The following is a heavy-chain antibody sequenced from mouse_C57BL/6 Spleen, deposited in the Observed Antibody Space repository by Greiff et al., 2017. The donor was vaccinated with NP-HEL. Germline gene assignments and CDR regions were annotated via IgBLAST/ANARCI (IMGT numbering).Heavy chain of an antibody. Sequence: QVQLQQPGAELVRPGTSVKLSCKASGYTFTSYWMHWVKQRPGQGLEWIGVIDPSDSYTNYNQKFKGKATLTVDTSSSTAYMQLSSLTSEDSAVYYCARVHYYGSSHSFDYWGQGTTLTVSS. CDR1: GYTFTSYW. J-gene: IGHJ2*01. CDR3: ARVHYYGSSHSFDY. CDR2: IDPSDSYT. V-gene: IGHV1-59*01. D-gene: IGHD1-1*01.